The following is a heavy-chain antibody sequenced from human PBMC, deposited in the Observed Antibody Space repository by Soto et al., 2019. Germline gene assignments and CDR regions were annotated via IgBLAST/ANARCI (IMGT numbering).Heavy chain of an antibody. CDR2: INSDGSST. D-gene: IGHD6-13*01. Sequence: GGSLRLSCAASGFTFSSYWMHWVRQAPGKGLVWVSRINSDGSSTSYADSVKGRFTISRDNAKNTLYLQMNSLRAEDTAVYYYASIRSSSSWYPENYYGMGVWGQGTTVTVSS. CDR1: GFTFSSYW. V-gene: IGHV3-74*01. CDR3: ASIRSSSSWYPENYYGMGV. J-gene: IGHJ6*02.